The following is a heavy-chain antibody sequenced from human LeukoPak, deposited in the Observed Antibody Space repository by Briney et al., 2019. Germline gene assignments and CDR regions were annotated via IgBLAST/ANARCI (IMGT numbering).Heavy chain of an antibody. V-gene: IGHV7-4-1*02. CDR3: ARESSYSSSWYVSLYYFDY. Sequence: GASVKVSCKASGYTFTSYAMNWVRQAPGQGLEWMGWINTNTGNPTYAQGFTGRFVFSLDTSVSTAYLQISSLKAEDTAVYYCARESSYSSSWYVSLYYFDYWGQGTLVTVSS. J-gene: IGHJ4*02. CDR2: INTNTGNP. CDR1: GYTFTSYA. D-gene: IGHD6-13*01.